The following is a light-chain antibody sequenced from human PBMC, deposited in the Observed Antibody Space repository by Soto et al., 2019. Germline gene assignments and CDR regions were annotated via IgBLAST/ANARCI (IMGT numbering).Light chain of an antibody. CDR3: QQYNYWPS. CDR1: ESVNSN. V-gene: IGKV3-15*01. Sequence: EIVMTQSPDTLSVSPGERATLSCMASESVNSNLAWYQQKPGQAPRLLIYRASTRATGITARFSGSGSGTEYTLTINSLQSEDFAVYYCQQYNYWPSFGQGTKVDIK. CDR2: RAS. J-gene: IGKJ1*01.